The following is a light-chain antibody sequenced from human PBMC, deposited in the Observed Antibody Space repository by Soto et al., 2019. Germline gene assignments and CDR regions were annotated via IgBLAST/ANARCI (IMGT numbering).Light chain of an antibody. CDR1: SGDVGYCEY. Sequence: QSALIQPPSVSGSPGQSVTLSCTGASGDVGYCEYVSWFQQRPGTVPKPMIYNVDTQPSGVSNRFSGSKSGNTASLTISGLQSEDVADYYCISYTSDDVRYVFGTGTKVTVL. V-gene: IGLV2-14*01. J-gene: IGLJ1*01. CDR2: NVD. CDR3: ISYTSDDVRYV.